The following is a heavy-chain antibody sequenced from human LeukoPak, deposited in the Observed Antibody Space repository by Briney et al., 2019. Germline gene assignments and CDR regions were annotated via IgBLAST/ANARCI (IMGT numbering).Heavy chain of an antibody. D-gene: IGHD3/OR15-3a*01. CDR2: IRDSGEA. CDR1: GFRFSDYY. V-gene: IGHV3-66*03. CDR3: ARDRAANQDWVEFDP. Sequence: GGFLRLSCAVSGFRFSDYYMSWVRQAPGKGLEWVGLIRDSGEAFYADFARGRFDISRDESENTLYLQMNSLRVEDTAVYFCARDRAANQDWVEFDPWGQGTPVIVSS. J-gene: IGHJ5*02.